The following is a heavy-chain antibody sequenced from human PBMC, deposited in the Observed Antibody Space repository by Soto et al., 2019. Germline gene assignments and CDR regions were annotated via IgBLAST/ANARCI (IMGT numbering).Heavy chain of an antibody. Sequence: QVQLQESGPGLVKPSETLSLTCTVSGGSISSYYWSWIRQPPGKGLEWIGYIYYSGSPNYNPSLKSRVTITVDTSKNQFSMKLSSVTAADTAVYYCARRYGGTFDYWGQGTLVTVSS. CDR1: GGSISSYY. J-gene: IGHJ4*02. V-gene: IGHV4-59*01. D-gene: IGHD3-16*01. CDR3: ARRYGGTFDY. CDR2: IYYSGSP.